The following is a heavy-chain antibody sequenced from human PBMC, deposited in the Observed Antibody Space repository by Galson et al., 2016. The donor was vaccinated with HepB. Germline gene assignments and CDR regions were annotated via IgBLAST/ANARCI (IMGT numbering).Heavy chain of an antibody. CDR3: ARERWVVGVRKRHYGMDV. Sequence: SVKVSCKGSGYSFSAYYIHWVRQAPGQGLEWMGLINPNTGGTKYAQKFQGWVTLTRDTSITTAYMEVTSLRSNDTAVYYCARERWVVGVRKRHYGMDVWGQGTTVTVSS. J-gene: IGHJ6*02. D-gene: IGHD1-26*01. V-gene: IGHV1-2*04. CDR1: GYSFSAYY. CDR2: INPNTGGT.